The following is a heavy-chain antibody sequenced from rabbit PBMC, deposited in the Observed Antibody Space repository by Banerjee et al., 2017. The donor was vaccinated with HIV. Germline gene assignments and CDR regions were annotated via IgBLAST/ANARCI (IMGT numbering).Heavy chain of an antibody. V-gene: IGHV1S45*01. CDR1: GFSFSSDYW. J-gene: IGHJ4*01. CDR2: IYVGGRDTT. D-gene: IGHD2-1*01. Sequence: QEQLEESGGDLVKPGASLTLTCSASGFSFSSDYWICWVRQAPGKGLEWIACIYVGGRDTTAYATWAKGRFTISKTSSTTVTLQLTSLTAADTATYFCARRYTGDYGAYADLWGPGTLVTVS. CDR3: ARRYTGDYGAYADL.